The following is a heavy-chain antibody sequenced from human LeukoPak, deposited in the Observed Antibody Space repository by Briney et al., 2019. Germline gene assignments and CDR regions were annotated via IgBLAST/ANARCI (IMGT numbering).Heavy chain of an antibody. J-gene: IGHJ1*01. CDR2: INPNSGGT. CDR3: AREALYYYDSSGSEYFQH. V-gene: IGHV1-2*02. Sequence: ASVKVSCKASGYTFTGYYMHWVRQAPGQGLEWMGWINPNSGGTNYAQKFQGRVHMTRDTSISTAYMELSRLRSDDTAVYYCAREALYYYDSSGSEYFQHWGQGTLVTVSS. CDR1: GYTFTGYY. D-gene: IGHD3-22*01.